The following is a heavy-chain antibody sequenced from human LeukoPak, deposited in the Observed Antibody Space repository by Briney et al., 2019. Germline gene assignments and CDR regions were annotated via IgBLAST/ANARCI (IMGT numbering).Heavy chain of an antibody. CDR1: GYTFTSYD. CDR3: VRVESGSLLFYGMNV. Sequence: EASVKVSCKASGYTFTSYDINWVRQATGQGLEWMGWMNFNSGNTGYAQKFQGRVTMTRDTSISTAYMELSSLRSEDTAVYYCVRVESGSLLFYGMNVWGQGTTVTVSS. D-gene: IGHD3-10*01. CDR2: MNFNSGNT. J-gene: IGHJ6*02. V-gene: IGHV1-8*01.